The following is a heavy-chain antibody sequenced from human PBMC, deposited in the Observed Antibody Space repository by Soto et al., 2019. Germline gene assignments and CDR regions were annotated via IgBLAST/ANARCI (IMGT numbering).Heavy chain of an antibody. J-gene: IGHJ4*02. Sequence: QVQLVQSGAEVKKPGSSVMVSCKDSGGTFSSYAISWGREAPGQGLEWMGGIIPIFGTANYAQKFQGRVTITADESTSTAYMELSSLRSEDTAVYYCARDNHVSSSWYEYKYYFDYWGQGTLVTVSS. CDR1: GGTFSSYA. CDR2: IIPIFGTA. V-gene: IGHV1-69*12. D-gene: IGHD6-13*01. CDR3: ARDNHVSSSWYEYKYYFDY.